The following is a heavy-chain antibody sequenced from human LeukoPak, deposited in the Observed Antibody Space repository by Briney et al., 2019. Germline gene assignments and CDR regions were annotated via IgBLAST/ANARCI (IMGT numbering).Heavy chain of an antibody. CDR3: AAVPDYGGNKPDY. V-gene: IGHV1-58*02. Sequence: GASVKVSCKASGFTFTSSAMQWVRQARGQRLEWIGWIVVGSGNTNYAQKFQERVTITRDMSTSTAYMELSSLRSEDTAVYYCAAVPDYGGNKPDYWGQGTLVTVSS. CDR2: IVVGSGNT. CDR1: GFTFTSSA. D-gene: IGHD4-23*01. J-gene: IGHJ4*02.